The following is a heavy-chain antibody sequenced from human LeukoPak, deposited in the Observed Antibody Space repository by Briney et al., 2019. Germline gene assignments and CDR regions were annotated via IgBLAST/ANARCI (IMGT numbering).Heavy chain of an antibody. CDR3: ATVHYDFWSGYNWFDP. D-gene: IGHD3-3*01. CDR1: GYTLTELS. V-gene: IGHV1-24*01. Sequence: ASVKVSCKVSGYTLTELSMHWVRQAPGKGLEWMGGFDPEDGETIYAQKFQGRVTMTEDTSTDTAYMELSSLGSEDTAVYYCATVHYDFWSGYNWFDPWGQGTLVTVSS. CDR2: FDPEDGET. J-gene: IGHJ5*02.